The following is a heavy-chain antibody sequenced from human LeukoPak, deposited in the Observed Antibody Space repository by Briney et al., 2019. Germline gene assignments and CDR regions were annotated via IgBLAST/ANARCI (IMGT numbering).Heavy chain of an antibody. V-gene: IGHV1-46*01. CDR1: GYTFTSYY. CDR2: INPSGGST. J-gene: IGHJ3*02. CDR3: ARDGSNLGYYYDSSGYRHPSYNDAFDI. Sequence: ASVKVSCKASGYTFTSYYMHWVRQAPGQGLEWMGIINPSGGSTSYAQKFQGRVTMTRDTSTSTVYMELSSLRSEDTAVYYCARDGSNLGYYYDSSGYRHPSYNDAFDIWAKGQWSPSLQ. D-gene: IGHD3-22*01.